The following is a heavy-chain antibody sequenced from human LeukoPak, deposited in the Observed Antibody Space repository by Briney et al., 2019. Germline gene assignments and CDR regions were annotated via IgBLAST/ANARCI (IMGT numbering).Heavy chain of an antibody. CDR2: IIPIFGTA. CDR1: GGTFSSYA. V-gene: IGHV1-69*05. CDR3: ARPQNYCGGDYYSYAFDI. Sequence: ASVKVSCKASGGTFSSYAISWVRQAPGQGLEWMGGIIPIFGTANYAQKFQGRVTITTDESTSTAYMELSSLRSEDTAVYYCARPQNYCGGDYYSYAFDIWGQGTMVTVSS. J-gene: IGHJ3*02. D-gene: IGHD2-21*02.